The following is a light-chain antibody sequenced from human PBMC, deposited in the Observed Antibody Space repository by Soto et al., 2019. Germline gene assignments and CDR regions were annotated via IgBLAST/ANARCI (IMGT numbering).Light chain of an antibody. CDR3: QQYNTWYSIT. Sequence: EIVMTQSPATLSVSPGERVTLSCRASQSIISNLAWYQQRPAPAPSLLMYGTSTRATGIPARFSGRGSGTEFTLTIISLQSEDFAVYYCQQYNTWYSITFGQGTRLEIK. J-gene: IGKJ5*01. V-gene: IGKV3-15*01. CDR1: QSIISN. CDR2: GTS.